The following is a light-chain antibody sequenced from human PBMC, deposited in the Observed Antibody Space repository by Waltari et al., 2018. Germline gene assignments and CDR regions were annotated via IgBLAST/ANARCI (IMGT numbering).Light chain of an antibody. J-gene: IGLJ3*02. V-gene: IGLV4-69*01. CDR1: RGHSRPV. CDR2: VNRDGSH. Sequence: QLVLTQSPSASASLGASIQLTRPLRRGHSRPVIAWPPKQPAKGPLFLMKVNRDGSHGKGAEIPDRFSGSSSASERYLSISSLQSEDEADYFCQTGGHGTWVFGGGTKLTVL. CDR3: QTGGHGTWV.